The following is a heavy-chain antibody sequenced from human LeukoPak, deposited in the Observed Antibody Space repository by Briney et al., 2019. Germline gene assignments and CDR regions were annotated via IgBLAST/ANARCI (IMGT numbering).Heavy chain of an antibody. D-gene: IGHD4-17*01. CDR2: IYHSGST. CDR1: GGSIGSGGYS. CDR3: ARVNYGDYYFDY. J-gene: IGHJ4*02. Sequence: SETLSLTCAVSGGSIGSGGYSWSWIRQPPGKGLEWIGYIYHSGSTYYNPSLKSRVTISVDRSKNQFSLKLSSVTAADTAVYYCARVNYGDYYFDYWGQGTLVTVSS. V-gene: IGHV4-30-2*01.